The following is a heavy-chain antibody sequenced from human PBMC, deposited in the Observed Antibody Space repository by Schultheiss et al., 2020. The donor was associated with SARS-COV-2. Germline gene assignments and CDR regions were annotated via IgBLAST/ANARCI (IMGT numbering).Heavy chain of an antibody. D-gene: IGHD6-13*01. Sequence: GGSLRLSCAGSGFTFSDYWMHWVRQAPGEGLMWVSRINGDGSTINYADSVKGRFTISRDNAKNTLFLQMNSLRAEDTAVYYCARGRGAGSSFLMDVWGQGTTVTVSS. J-gene: IGHJ6*02. CDR2: INGDGSTI. CDR3: ARGRGAGSSFLMDV. CDR1: GFTFSDYW. V-gene: IGHV3-74*01.